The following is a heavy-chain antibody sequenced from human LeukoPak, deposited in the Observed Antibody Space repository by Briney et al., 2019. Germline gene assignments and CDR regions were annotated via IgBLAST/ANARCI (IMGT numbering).Heavy chain of an antibody. D-gene: IGHD3-22*01. V-gene: IGHV3-21*03. CDR2: ISSSSSYI. CDR1: GFTFSSYS. J-gene: IGHJ5*02. Sequence: PGGSLRLSCTASGFTFSSYSMNWVRQAPGKGLQWVSSISSSSSYIYYADSVKGRFTISRDNAKNSLYLRMNSLRAEDTAVYYCASTDSSGYYYHWGQGTLVTVSS. CDR3: ASTDSSGYYYH.